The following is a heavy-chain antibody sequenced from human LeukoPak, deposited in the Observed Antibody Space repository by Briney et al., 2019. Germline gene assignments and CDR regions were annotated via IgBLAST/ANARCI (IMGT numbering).Heavy chain of an antibody. CDR2: IRGSSSPM. Sequence: QPGGPLRLSCAASGFTFSTYSMNWVRQAPGKGLEWVSYIRGSSSPMLYADSVKGRFTISRDNAKNSLYLQMNSLRDEDTAVYYCARGSSNHGGLFDYWGQGTLVTVSS. CDR3: ARGSSNHGGLFDY. CDR1: GFTFSTYS. V-gene: IGHV3-48*02. D-gene: IGHD3-16*01. J-gene: IGHJ4*02.